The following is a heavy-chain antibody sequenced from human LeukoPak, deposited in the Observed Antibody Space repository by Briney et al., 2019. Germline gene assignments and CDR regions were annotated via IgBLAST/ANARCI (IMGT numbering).Heavy chain of an antibody. D-gene: IGHD3-10*01. J-gene: IGHJ4*02. CDR1: GGSISSYY. CDR2: IYYSGST. V-gene: IGHV4-59*01. Sequence: PSETLSLTCTVSGGSISSYYWSWILQPPGKGLEWIGYIYYSGSTNYNPSLKGRVTISVDTSKNQFSLKLSSVTAADTAVYYSARAPYYYGSGSYLGFDYWGQETLVTVSS. CDR3: ARAPYYYGSGSYLGFDY.